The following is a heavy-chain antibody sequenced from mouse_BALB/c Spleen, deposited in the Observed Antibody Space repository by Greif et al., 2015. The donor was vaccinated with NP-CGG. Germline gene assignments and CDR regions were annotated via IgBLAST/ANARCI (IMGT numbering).Heavy chain of an antibody. CDR3: ANYYGSSYYFDY. D-gene: IGHD1-1*01. CDR1: GYTFTSYW. CDR2: INPSTGYT. J-gene: IGHJ2*01. V-gene: IGHV1-7*01. Sequence: VQVVESGAELAKPGASVKMSCKASGYTFTSYWMHWVKQRPGQGLEWIGYINPSTGYTEYNQKFKDKATLTADKSSSTAYMQLSSLTSEDSAVYYCANYYGSSYYFDYWGQGTTLTVSS.